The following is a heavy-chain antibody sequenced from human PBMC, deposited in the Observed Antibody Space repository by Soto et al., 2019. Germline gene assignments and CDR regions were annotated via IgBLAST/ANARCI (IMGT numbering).Heavy chain of an antibody. CDR3: ARDRCSGGSCYPGWFDP. J-gene: IGHJ5*02. D-gene: IGHD2-15*01. CDR2: IIPIFGTA. CDR1: GGTFSSYA. Sequence: QVQLVQSGVEVKKPGSSVKVSCKASGGTFSSYAISWVRQAPGQGLEWMGGIIPIFGTANYAQKFQGRVTITADESTSTAYMELSSLRSEDTAVYYCARDRCSGGSCYPGWFDPWGQGTLVTVSS. V-gene: IGHV1-69*01.